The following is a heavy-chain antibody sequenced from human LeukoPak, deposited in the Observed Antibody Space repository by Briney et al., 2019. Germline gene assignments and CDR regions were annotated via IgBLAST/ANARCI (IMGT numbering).Heavy chain of an antibody. CDR1: GFTFSSYA. J-gene: IGHJ3*02. Sequence: GGSLRLSCAASGFTFSSYAMSWVRQAPGKGLEWVSAISGSGGSTYYADSVKGRFTISRDNSKNTLYLQMNSLRAEDTAVYYCAKDYAENYYYDSSGRNGAFDIWGQGTMVTVSS. CDR3: AKDYAENYYYDSSGRNGAFDI. D-gene: IGHD3-22*01. CDR2: ISGSGGST. V-gene: IGHV3-23*01.